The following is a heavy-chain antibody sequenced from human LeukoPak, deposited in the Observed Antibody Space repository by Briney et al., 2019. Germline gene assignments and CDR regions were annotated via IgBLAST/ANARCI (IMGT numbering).Heavy chain of an antibody. CDR1: GGSFSGYY. Sequence: PSETLSLTCAVYGGSFSGYYWSWIRQPPGKGLERIGEINHSGSTNYNPSLKSRVTISVDTSKNQFSLKLSSVTAADTAVYYCATSSQTTVIDYWGQGTLVTVSS. J-gene: IGHJ4*02. CDR2: INHSGST. V-gene: IGHV4-34*01. CDR3: ATSSQTTVIDY. D-gene: IGHD4-17*01.